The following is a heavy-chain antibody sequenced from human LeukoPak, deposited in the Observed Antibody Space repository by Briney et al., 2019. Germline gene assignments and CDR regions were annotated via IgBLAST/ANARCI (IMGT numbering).Heavy chain of an antibody. J-gene: IGHJ5*02. CDR1: GGSISSFY. D-gene: IGHD6-13*01. CDR2: IYYSGIT. V-gene: IGHV4-59*01. Sequence: SETLSLTCTVSGGSISSFYWSWIRQPPGKGLEWIAYIYYSGITNYNPSLKSRATISVDTSKKQFSLKLSSVTAADTAVYYCARVTIAAAGIEGWFDPWGHGTLVTVSS. CDR3: ARVTIAAAGIEGWFDP.